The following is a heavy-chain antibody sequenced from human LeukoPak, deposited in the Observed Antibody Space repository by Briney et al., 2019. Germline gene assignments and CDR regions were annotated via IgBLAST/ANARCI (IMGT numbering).Heavy chain of an antibody. V-gene: IGHV3-7*01. J-gene: IGHJ4*02. Sequence: PGGSLRLSCAASGFTFSSYWMSWVRQAPGKGLEWVANIKQDGSEKYYVDSVKGRFTISRDNAKNSLHLQMNSLRAEDTAVYYCARALLVATIKYYFDYWGQGTLVTVSS. D-gene: IGHD5-12*01. CDR3: ARALLVATIKYYFDY. CDR2: IKQDGSEK. CDR1: GFTFSSYW.